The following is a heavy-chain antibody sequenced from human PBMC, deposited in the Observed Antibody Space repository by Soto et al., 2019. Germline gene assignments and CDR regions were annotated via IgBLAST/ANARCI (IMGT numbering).Heavy chain of an antibody. CDR1: GYGFTDYW. V-gene: IGHV5-10-1*01. CDR2: IDPRDSHM. Sequence: LGPSLKISCTASGYGFTDYWISWVRQLPEKDLEWRGRIDPRDSHMNHSPSFEGHVTISADKSISTAYLQWSGLRASDSAMYYCARRRWRTTSCPRNYYGMDVWGQGSTVTVSS. D-gene: IGHD2-2*01. J-gene: IGHJ6*02. CDR3: ARRRWRTTSCPRNYYGMDV.